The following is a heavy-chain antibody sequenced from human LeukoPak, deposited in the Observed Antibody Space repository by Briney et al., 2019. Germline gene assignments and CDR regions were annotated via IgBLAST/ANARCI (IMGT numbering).Heavy chain of an antibody. CDR3: AKDYDSSGYCDY. D-gene: IGHD3-22*01. Sequence: GGSLRLSCAASGFTFSSYAMNWVRQAPGKGLEWVSAISGSGGGSTYYADSVKGRFTISRENSKNTLYLQMNSLRPEDTAVYYCAKDYDSSGYCDYWGQGTLVTVS. CDR2: ISGSGGGST. V-gene: IGHV3-23*01. CDR1: GFTFSSYA. J-gene: IGHJ4*02.